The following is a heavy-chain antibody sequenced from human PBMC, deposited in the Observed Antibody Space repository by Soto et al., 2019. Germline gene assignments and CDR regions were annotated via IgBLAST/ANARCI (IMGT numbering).Heavy chain of an antibody. D-gene: IGHD2-21*02. Sequence: QAPGQRLEWMGWVNAGNGNTKYSQKFQGRVTITRDTSASTAYMELSSLRSEDTAVYYCARSIVVVTALAYWGKRTPVIVTS. CDR2: VNAGNGNT. V-gene: IGHV1-3*01. J-gene: IGHJ1*01. CDR3: ARSIVVVTALAY.